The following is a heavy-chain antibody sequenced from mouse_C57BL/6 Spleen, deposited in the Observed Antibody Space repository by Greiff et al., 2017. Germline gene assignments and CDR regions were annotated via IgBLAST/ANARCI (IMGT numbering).Heavy chain of an antibody. V-gene: IGHV5-6*01. CDR1: GFTFSSYG. D-gene: IGHD2-12*01. Sequence: VQLKESGGDLVKPGGSLKLSCAASGFTFSSYGMSWVRQTPDKRLEWVATISSGGSYTYYPDSVKGRFTISRDNAKNTLYLQMSSLKSEDTAMYYCARQVLRYYAMDYWGQGTSVTVSS. CDR2: ISSGGSYT. J-gene: IGHJ4*01. CDR3: ARQVLRYYAMDY.